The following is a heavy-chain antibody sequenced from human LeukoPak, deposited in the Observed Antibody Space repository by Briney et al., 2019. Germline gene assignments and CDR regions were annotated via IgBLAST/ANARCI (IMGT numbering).Heavy chain of an antibody. Sequence: GASVKVSCKASGYTFTSYYVHWVRQAPGQGLEWMGIINPSGGSTRYAQEFQGRVTMTRDTSTSTVYMELSRLRSEDTAVYYCARAFNYYDASALGYWGQGTLVTVSS. J-gene: IGHJ4*02. CDR2: INPSGGST. V-gene: IGHV1-46*01. D-gene: IGHD3-22*01. CDR1: GYTFTSYY. CDR3: ARAFNYYDASALGY.